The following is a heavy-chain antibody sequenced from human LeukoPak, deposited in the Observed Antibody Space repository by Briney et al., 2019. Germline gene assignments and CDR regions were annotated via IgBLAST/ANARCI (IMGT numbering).Heavy chain of an antibody. J-gene: IGHJ6*02. D-gene: IGHD1/OR15-1a*01. CDR3: AKGWNNMDV. V-gene: IGHV3-23*01. Sequence: GGSLRLSCAASGFTFSSHAMSWVRQAPEKGLEWVSIISSSGGTTYYADSVKGRFTISRDNSKNTLYLRMNSLRAEDTAVYYCAKGWNNMDVWGQGTTVTVSS. CDR1: GFTFSSHA. CDR2: ISSSGGTT.